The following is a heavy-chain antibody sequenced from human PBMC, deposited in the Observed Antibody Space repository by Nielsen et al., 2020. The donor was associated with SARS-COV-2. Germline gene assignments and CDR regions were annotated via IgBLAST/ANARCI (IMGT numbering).Heavy chain of an antibody. CDR3: ARRRANVVVTALGSRDY. D-gene: IGHD2-21*02. V-gene: IGHV4-39*01. Sequence: SETLCLTCTVSGGSISSSSYYWGWIRQPPGKGLEWIGSIYYSGSTYYNPSLKSRVTISVDTSKNQFSLKLSSVTAADTAVYYCARRRANVVVTALGSRDYWGQGTLVTVSS. CDR1: GGSISSSSYY. CDR2: IYYSGST. J-gene: IGHJ4*02.